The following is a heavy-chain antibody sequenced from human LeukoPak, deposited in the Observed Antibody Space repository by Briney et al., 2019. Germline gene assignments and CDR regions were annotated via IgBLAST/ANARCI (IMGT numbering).Heavy chain of an antibody. CDR2: INPNSGGT. CDR1: GYTFTGYY. D-gene: IGHD3-10*01. Sequence: ASGKVSCKASGYTFTGYYMHWVRQAPGQGLGWMGWINPNSGGTNYAQKFQGRVTMTRDTSISTAYMELSRLRSDDTAVYYCARDMVRGVTNYWGQGTLVTVSS. J-gene: IGHJ4*02. CDR3: ARDMVRGVTNY. V-gene: IGHV1-2*02.